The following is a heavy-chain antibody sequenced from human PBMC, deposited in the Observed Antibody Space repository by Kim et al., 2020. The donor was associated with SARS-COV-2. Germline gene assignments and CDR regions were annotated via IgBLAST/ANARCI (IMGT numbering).Heavy chain of an antibody. Sequence: GGSLRLSCAASGFTFSSYAMHWVRQAPGKGLEWVAVISYDGSNKYYADSVKGRFTISRDNSKNTLYLQMNSLRAEDTAVYYCARDPPYGYSSSWSYYFDYWGQGTLVTVSS. V-gene: IGHV3-30-3*01. J-gene: IGHJ4*02. CDR3: ARDPPYGYSSSWSYYFDY. CDR2: ISYDGSNK. CDR1: GFTFSSYA. D-gene: IGHD6-13*01.